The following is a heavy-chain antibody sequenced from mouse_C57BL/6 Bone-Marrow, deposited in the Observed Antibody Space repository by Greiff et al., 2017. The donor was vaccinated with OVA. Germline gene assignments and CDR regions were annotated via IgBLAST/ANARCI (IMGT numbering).Heavy chain of an antibody. Sequence: VQLQQSGAELVRPGASVTLSCKASGYTFTDYEMHWVKQTPVHGLEWIGAIDPETGGTAYNQKFKGKAILTADKSSSTAYMELCSLTSEDSAVYYCTRFLITTVVADYFDYWGQGTTLTVSS. CDR2: IDPETGGT. D-gene: IGHD1-1*01. CDR3: TRFLITTVVADYFDY. V-gene: IGHV1-15*01. J-gene: IGHJ2*01. CDR1: GYTFTDYE.